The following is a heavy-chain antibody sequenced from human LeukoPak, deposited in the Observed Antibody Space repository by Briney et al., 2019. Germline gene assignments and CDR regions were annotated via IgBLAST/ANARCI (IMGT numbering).Heavy chain of an antibody. CDR2: ISGSGGST. CDR1: GFTFSSYA. CDR3: AKDIAEYSSSPDY. J-gene: IGHJ4*02. D-gene: IGHD6-6*01. V-gene: IGHV3-23*01. Sequence: PGGSLRLSCAASGFTFSSYAMSWVRQAPGKGLEWVSAISGSGGSTYYADSVKGRFTISRDNAKSSLYLQMNSLRAEDTALYYCAKDIAEYSSSPDYWGQGTLVTVSS.